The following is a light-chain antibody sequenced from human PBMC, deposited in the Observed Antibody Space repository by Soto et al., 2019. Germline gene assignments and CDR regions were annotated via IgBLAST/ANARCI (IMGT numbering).Light chain of an antibody. Sequence: EIVMTQSPATLSVSPGERATLSCGASQSVRSNLAWYQQKPGQAPRLLIYGASTRATGIPARFSGSGSGTEFTHTISSLQSEDFAVYYCQQYNILPLTFGGGTKVEIK. V-gene: IGKV3-15*01. J-gene: IGKJ4*01. CDR3: QQYNILPLT. CDR2: GAS. CDR1: QSVRSN.